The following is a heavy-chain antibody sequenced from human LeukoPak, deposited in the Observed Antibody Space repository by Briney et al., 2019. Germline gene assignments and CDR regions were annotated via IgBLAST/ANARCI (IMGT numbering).Heavy chain of an antibody. CDR3: AKQMHRVPPKYYFDY. J-gene: IGHJ4*02. CDR2: ISGSGGST. CDR1: GFTFSSYA. Sequence: GGSLRLSCAASGFTFSSYAMSWVRQAPGKGLEWVSAISGSGGSTYYADSVKGRFTISRDNSKNTLYLQMNSLRAENTAVYYCAKQMHRVPPKYYFDYWGQGTLVTVSS. V-gene: IGHV3-23*01. D-gene: IGHD1-14*01.